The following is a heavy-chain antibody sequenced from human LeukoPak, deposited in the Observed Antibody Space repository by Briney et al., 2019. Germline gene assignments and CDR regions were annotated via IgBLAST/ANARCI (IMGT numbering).Heavy chain of an antibody. CDR2: ISGSGGST. Sequence: GGSLRLSCAASGFTFSSYGMSWVRQAPGKGLEWVSAISGSGGSTYYADSVKGRFTISRDNSKNTLYLQMNSLRAEDTAVYYCAKGHSSGWHSYGYWGQGTLVTVSS. D-gene: IGHD6-19*01. CDR3: AKGHSSGWHSYGY. J-gene: IGHJ4*02. V-gene: IGHV3-23*01. CDR1: GFTFSSYG.